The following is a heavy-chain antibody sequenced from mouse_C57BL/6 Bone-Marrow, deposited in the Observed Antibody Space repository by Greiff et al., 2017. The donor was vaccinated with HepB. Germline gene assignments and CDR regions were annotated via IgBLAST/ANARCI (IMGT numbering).Heavy chain of an antibody. V-gene: IGHV1-55*01. J-gene: IGHJ3*01. CDR3: ARGAYYSNYGWFAY. Sequence: VQLQQSGAELARPGASVKLSCKASGYTFTSYGISWVKQRPGQGLEWIGDIYPGSGSTNYNEKFKSKATLTVDTSSSTAYMQLSSLTSEDSAVYYCARGAYYSNYGWFAYWGQGTLVTVSA. CDR1: GYTFTSYG. CDR2: IYPGSGST. D-gene: IGHD2-5*01.